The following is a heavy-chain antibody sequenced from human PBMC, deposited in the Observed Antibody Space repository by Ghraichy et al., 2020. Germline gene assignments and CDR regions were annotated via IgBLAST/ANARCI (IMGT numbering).Heavy chain of an antibody. Sequence: SETLSLTCTVSGASISSDFWTWIRQPAGKGLEWIGRIYPSGSTTYNPSLKSRVSVSADTSKNQVSLKMTSVTAADTAVYYCARGRYCGRSSCYLDYWGQGTLVTVSS. D-gene: IGHD2-2*01. CDR3: ARGRYCGRSSCYLDY. V-gene: IGHV4-4*07. CDR1: GASISSDF. J-gene: IGHJ4*02. CDR2: IYPSGST.